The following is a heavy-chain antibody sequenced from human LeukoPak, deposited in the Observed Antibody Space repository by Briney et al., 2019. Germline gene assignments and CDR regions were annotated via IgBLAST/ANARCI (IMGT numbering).Heavy chain of an antibody. D-gene: IGHD7-27*01. CDR3: ARDPNWFDY. V-gene: IGHV3-21*01. CDR1: GFTFSTHS. Sequence: GGSLRLXCAASGFTFSTHSMNWVRQAPGKGLEWVSSMDSSSGYIYYADSVKGRFTMSRDNAKNSPYLQMNSLTVEDTAVYYCARDPNWFDYWGQGTLVTVSS. J-gene: IGHJ4*02. CDR2: MDSSSGYI.